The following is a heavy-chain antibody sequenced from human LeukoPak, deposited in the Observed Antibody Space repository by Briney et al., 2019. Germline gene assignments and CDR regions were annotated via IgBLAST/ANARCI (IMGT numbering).Heavy chain of an antibody. CDR1: GFSSTGYY. Sequence: RGSLRLSSAPSGFSSTGYYMSWIRPAPGEGLEWISYISSSVGTTIYYADSVKGRFTISRDNAENSLYLRMNSLRADDTAVYCCSRFRGYCSGATCYAYYFDYWGQGTLVTVSS. V-gene: IGHV3-11*01. J-gene: IGHJ4*02. CDR2: ISSSVGTTI. CDR3: SRFRGYCSGATCYAYYFDY. D-gene: IGHD2-15*01.